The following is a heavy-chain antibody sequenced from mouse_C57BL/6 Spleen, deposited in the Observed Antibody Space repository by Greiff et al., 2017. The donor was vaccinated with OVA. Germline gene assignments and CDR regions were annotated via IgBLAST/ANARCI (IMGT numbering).Heavy chain of an antibody. CDR3: ATTGNWFAY. CDR2: IDPNSGGT. Sequence: QVQLKQPGAELVKPGASVKLSCKASGYTFTSYWMHWVKQRPGRGLEWIGRIDPNSGGTKYNEKFKSKATLTVDKPSSTAYMQLSSLTSEDSAIYYCATTGNWFAYWGQGTLVTVSA. V-gene: IGHV1-72*01. CDR1: GYTFTSYW. J-gene: IGHJ3*01. D-gene: IGHD4-1*02.